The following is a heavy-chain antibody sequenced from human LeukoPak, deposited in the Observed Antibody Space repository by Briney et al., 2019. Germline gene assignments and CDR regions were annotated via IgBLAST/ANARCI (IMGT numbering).Heavy chain of an antibody. CDR3: VTSVGDLYFFDY. CDR1: GFTFSSYG. V-gene: IGHV3-33*01. D-gene: IGHD3-16*01. Sequence: VGSLGLSCAASGFTFSSYGMHWVRQAPGKGLEWVAVIWSDGRNKFYGDSAKGRFTISRDNSKNTLYLQMNSLRAEDTAVYYCVTSVGDLYFFDYWGQGTLVTVSS. CDR2: IWSDGRNK. J-gene: IGHJ4*02.